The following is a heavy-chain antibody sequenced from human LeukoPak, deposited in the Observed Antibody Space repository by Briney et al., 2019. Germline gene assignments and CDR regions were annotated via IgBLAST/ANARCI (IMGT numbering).Heavy chain of an antibody. Sequence: PGGSLRLSCAASGFTFSSYAMSWVRQAPGKGQEWVSAISGSGGSTYYADSVKGRFTISRDNSKNTLYLQMNSLRAEDTAIYYCATQLLGYCTNGVCHLDYWGQGTLVTVSS. CDR2: ISGSGGST. V-gene: IGHV3-23*01. D-gene: IGHD2-8*01. J-gene: IGHJ4*02. CDR3: ATQLLGYCTNGVCHLDY. CDR1: GFTFSSYA.